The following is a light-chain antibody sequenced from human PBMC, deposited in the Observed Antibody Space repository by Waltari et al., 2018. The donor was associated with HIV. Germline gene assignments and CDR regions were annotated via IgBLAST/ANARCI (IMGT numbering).Light chain of an antibody. CDR3: ASWDDSLGGRWV. CDR1: RSDIGTIY. V-gene: IGLV1-47*01. CDR2: RNI. J-gene: IGLJ3*02. Sequence: QSVLTHPPSPPGTPGQPVPIPVSGPRSDIGTIYVFWYQQVPGTAPKLLIYRNIQRPSGVPARFSGSKSGTSASLAISGLRSEDEAHYHCASWDDSLGGRWVFGGGTKLTVL.